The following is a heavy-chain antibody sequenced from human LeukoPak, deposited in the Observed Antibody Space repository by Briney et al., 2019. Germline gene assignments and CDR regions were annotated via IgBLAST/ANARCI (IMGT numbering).Heavy chain of an antibody. V-gene: IGHV1-69*04. CDR3: ARGSPPGIAAAGHWYFYL. Sequence: ASVKVSCKAYGGTFSSYAISWVRQAPGQGLKWMGRIIPILGIANYAQKFQGRVTITADKSTSTAYMELSSLRSEDTAVYYCARGSPPGIAAAGHWYFYLWGRGTLVTVSS. CDR1: GGTFSSYA. J-gene: IGHJ2*01. CDR2: IIPILGIA. D-gene: IGHD6-13*01.